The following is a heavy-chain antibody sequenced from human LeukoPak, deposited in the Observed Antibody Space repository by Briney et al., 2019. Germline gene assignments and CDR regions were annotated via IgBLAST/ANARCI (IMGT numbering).Heavy chain of an antibody. V-gene: IGHV3-23*01. CDR3: ARVGQYYDFWSGFDF. CDR1: GFTFRAYA. D-gene: IGHD3-3*01. J-gene: IGHJ4*02. Sequence: GGSLRLSCAASGFTFRAYAMTWVRQAPGKGLEWVSIIRGNGGGTYYADSVKGRFNIFRDNSENTLYLQMNSLRVDDTAVYYCARVGQYYDFWSGFDFWGQGALVIVSS. CDR2: IRGNGGGT.